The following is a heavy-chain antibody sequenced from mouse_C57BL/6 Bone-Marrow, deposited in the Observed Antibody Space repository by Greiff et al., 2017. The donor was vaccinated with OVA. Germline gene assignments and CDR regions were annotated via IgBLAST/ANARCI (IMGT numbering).Heavy chain of an antibody. J-gene: IGHJ4*01. Sequence: QVQLQPPGAELVKPGASVKLSCKASGYTFTSYWMHWVKQRPGQGLEWIGMIHPNSGSTNYNEKFKSKATLTVDKSSSTAYMQLSSLTSEDSAVYYCARGIYGSSPYYAMHYWGQGTSVTVSS. CDR2: IHPNSGST. V-gene: IGHV1-64*01. D-gene: IGHD1-1*01. CDR3: ARGIYGSSPYYAMHY. CDR1: GYTFTSYW.